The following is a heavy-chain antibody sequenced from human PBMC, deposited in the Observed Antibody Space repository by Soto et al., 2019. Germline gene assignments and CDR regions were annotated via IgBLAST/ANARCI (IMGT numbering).Heavy chain of an antibody. Sequence: GGSLRLSCTASGFTFGDYAMSWFRQAPGKGLEWVGFIRSKAYGGTTEYAASVKGRFTISRDDSKSIAYLQMNSLKTEDTAVYYCTRGFIYGSGSYYYYMDVWGKGTTVTVSS. CDR1: GFTFGDYA. CDR3: TRGFIYGSGSYYYYMDV. D-gene: IGHD3-10*01. CDR2: IRSKAYGGTT. V-gene: IGHV3-49*03. J-gene: IGHJ6*03.